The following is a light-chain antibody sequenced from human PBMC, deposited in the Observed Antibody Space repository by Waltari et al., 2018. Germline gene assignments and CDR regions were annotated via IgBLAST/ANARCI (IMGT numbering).Light chain of an antibody. J-gene: IGKJ4*01. CDR1: PSVRSK. Sequence: EMVLTQFPGTLSVSPGERATISCRAIPSVRSKLAWYQQSPGQVPRPLIYGSSTRATGIPARFSGSGSGTEFTLTISSLQSEDFAVYYCQQYNNWPQVTFGGGTRVEIK. CDR2: GSS. CDR3: QQYNNWPQVT. V-gene: IGKV3-15*01.